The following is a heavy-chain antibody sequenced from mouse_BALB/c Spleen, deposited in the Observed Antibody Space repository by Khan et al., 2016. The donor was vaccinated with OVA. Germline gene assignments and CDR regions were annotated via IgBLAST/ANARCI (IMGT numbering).Heavy chain of an antibody. D-gene: IGHD2-13*01. J-gene: IGHJ4*01. CDR3: ARQSIDENDYLGAMDY. V-gene: IGHV5-9-3*01. CDR2: INSAGTYT. CDR1: GFTFSRFA. Sequence: EVELVESGGGLVKPGGSLKLSCATSGFTFSRFAMSWVCQTPAKRLEWVAIINSAGTYTYYPDSVKGRFTISRDKAKNTLYLQMSSLRSEDTAMYYCARQSIDENDYLGAMDYWGQGTSVTVSS.